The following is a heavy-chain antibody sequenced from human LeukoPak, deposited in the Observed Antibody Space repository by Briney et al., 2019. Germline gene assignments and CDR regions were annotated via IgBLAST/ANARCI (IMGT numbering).Heavy chain of an antibody. Sequence: ASVKVSCKVSGYTLTELSMHWVRQPPGQGLEWMGSFDPEDGETIYAQKFQGRDTMTEDTSTDTAYMELSSLRSEDTAVYYCATPQYYYGSGSPGAFDIWGQGTMVTVSS. D-gene: IGHD3-10*01. V-gene: IGHV1-24*01. CDR1: GYTLTELS. J-gene: IGHJ3*02. CDR2: FDPEDGET. CDR3: ATPQYYYGSGSPGAFDI.